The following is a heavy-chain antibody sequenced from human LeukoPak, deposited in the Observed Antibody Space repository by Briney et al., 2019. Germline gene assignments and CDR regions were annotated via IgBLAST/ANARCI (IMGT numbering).Heavy chain of an antibody. Sequence: GGSLRLSCAASGFTVSSNYMSWVRQAPGKGLEWVSAIYSSGNTYYADSVKGRFTISRDNSKNTLYLQMNSLRAEDTAVYYCARGARRICSSTSCPFDPWGQGTLVTVSS. D-gene: IGHD2-2*01. CDR1: GFTVSSNY. CDR2: IYSSGNT. V-gene: IGHV3-53*01. J-gene: IGHJ5*02. CDR3: ARGARRICSSTSCPFDP.